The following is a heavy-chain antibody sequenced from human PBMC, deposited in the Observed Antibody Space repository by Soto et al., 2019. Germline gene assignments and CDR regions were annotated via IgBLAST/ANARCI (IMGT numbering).Heavy chain of an antibody. V-gene: IGHV1-69*13. CDR1: GGTFSSYA. Sequence: SVKVSCKASGGTFSSYAISWVRQAPGQGLEWMGGIIPIFGTANYAQKFQGRVTITADESTSTAYMELSSLRSEDTAVYYCASSSSIVVVPAAMYYYYGMDVWGQGTTVTVSS. J-gene: IGHJ6*02. CDR3: ASSSSIVVVPAAMYYYYGMDV. CDR2: IIPIFGTA. D-gene: IGHD2-2*01.